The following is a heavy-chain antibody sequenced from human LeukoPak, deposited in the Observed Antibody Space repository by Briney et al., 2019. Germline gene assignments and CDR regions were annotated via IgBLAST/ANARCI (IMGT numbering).Heavy chain of an antibody. D-gene: IGHD4-17*01. J-gene: IGHJ4*02. CDR3: ARADYGDYVTFDY. Sequence: SETLSLTCTVSGGSISTYYWNWIRQPPGKGLEWIGYGHYSGSSNYNPSLKSRVTISVDTSKNQFSLKLSSVTAADTAVYYCARADYGDYVTFDYWGQGTLVTVSS. CDR2: GHYSGSS. V-gene: IGHV4-59*01. CDR1: GGSISTYY.